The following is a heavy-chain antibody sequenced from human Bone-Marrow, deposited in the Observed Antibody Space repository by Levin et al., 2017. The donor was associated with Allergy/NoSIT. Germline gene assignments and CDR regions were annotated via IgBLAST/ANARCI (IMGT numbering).Heavy chain of an antibody. V-gene: IGHV3-15*06. Sequence: GGSLRLSCAASGFTFSKVWMNWVRQAPGKGLEWVGRIQTRSEGGTTNYAAPAKGRFTISRDDSQNTVFLQLTSLKSDDTAVYYCSTDRPAYRGSVYYYSGMDVWGQGTTVIVSS. CDR2: IQTRSEGGTT. CDR3: STDRPAYRGSVYYYSGMDV. J-gene: IGHJ6*02. CDR1: GFTFSKVW. D-gene: IGHD6-19*01.